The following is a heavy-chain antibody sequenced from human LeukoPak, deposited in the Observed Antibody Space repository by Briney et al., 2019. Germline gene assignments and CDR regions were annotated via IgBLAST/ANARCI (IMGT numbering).Heavy chain of an antibody. CDR2: IYYSGST. V-gene: IGHV4-39*07. Sequence: SETLSLTYTVSGGSISSSSYYWGWIRQPPGKGLEWIGSIYYSGSTYYNPSLKSRVTISVDTSKNQFSLKLSSVTAADTAVYYCARDRTYCSGGSCPSDAFDIWGQGTMVTVSS. CDR1: GGSISSSSYY. CDR3: ARDRTYCSGGSCPSDAFDI. D-gene: IGHD2-15*01. J-gene: IGHJ3*02.